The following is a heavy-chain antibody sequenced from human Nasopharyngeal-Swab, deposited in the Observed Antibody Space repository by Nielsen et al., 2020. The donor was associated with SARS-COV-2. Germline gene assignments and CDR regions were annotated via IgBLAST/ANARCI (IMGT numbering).Heavy chain of an antibody. CDR3: ARPLWSYADHFDY. D-gene: IGHD1-26*01. J-gene: IGHJ4*02. CDR2: IYPGDSDT. Sequence: GGSLRLSCKGSGYSFTSYWIGWVRQIPGKGLEWMGIIYPGDSDTRYSPSFQGQVTISADKSISTAYLQWSSLKASDTAVYYCARPLWSYADHFDYWGQGTLVTVSS. V-gene: IGHV5-51*01. CDR1: GYSFTSYW.